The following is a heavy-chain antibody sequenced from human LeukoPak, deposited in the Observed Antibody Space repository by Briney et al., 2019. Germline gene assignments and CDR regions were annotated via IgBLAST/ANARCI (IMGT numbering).Heavy chain of an antibody. V-gene: IGHV1-69*05. J-gene: IGHJ4*02. CDR2: IIPIFGTA. D-gene: IGHD3-22*01. CDR1: GGTFSSYA. CDR3: AREEDAYYHDRSGYYWLDY. Sequence: SVKVSCKASGGTFSSYAISWVRQAPGQGLEWMGRIIPIFGTANYAQKFQGRVTITTDESTSTAYMELSSLRSEDTAVYYCAREEDAYYHDRSGYYWLDYWGQGTLVTVSS.